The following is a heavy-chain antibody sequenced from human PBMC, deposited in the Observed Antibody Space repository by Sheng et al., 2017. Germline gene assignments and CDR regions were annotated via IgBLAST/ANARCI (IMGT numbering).Heavy chain of an antibody. CDR3: ARQGSGYYLSEYFQH. CDR2: IYYSGST. J-gene: IGHJ1*01. CDR1: GGSISSSSYY. D-gene: IGHD3-22*01. Sequence: QLQLQESDPGLVKPSETLSLTCTVSGGSISSSSYYWGWIRQPPGKGLEWIGSIYYSGSTYYNPSLKSRVTISVDTSKNQFSLKLSSVTAADTAVYYCARQGSGYYLSEYFQHWGQGTLVTVSS. V-gene: IGHV4-39*01.